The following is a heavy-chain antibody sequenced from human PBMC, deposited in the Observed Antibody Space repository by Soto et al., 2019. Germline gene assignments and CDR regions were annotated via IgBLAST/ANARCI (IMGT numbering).Heavy chain of an antibody. CDR2: IKTNTEGGTT. Sequence: EVQLVESGGGFIYPGGSLRLSCAASGLTISNAWMNWVRQAPGKGLEWVGRIKTNTEGGTTDYAAAVKGRFTVSRDDSKNTLYLQMNSVKAEDTAVYYCTTASVDGVWGQPTTVTVSS. D-gene: IGHD2-15*01. J-gene: IGHJ6*02. V-gene: IGHV3-15*07. CDR1: GLTISNAW. CDR3: TTASVDGV.